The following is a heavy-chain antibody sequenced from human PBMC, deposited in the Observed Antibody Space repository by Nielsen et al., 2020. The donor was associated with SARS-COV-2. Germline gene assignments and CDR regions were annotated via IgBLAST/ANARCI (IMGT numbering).Heavy chain of an antibody. J-gene: IGHJ4*02. Sequence: GESLKISCAASGFTFSSYGMHWVRQAPGKGLEWVAVIWYDGSNKYYADSVKGRFTISRDNSKNTLYLQMNSLRAEDTAVYYCARCRCIAAAGNIDYWGQGNLVTVSS. CDR1: GFTFSSYG. CDR3: ARCRCIAAAGNIDY. D-gene: IGHD6-13*01. V-gene: IGHV3-33*08. CDR2: IWYDGSNK.